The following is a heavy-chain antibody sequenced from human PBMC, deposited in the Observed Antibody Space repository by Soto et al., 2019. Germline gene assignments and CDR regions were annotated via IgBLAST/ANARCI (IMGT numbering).Heavy chain of an antibody. CDR3: ARDGYCSGGSCYSSGTFDI. Sequence: SVKVSCKASGGTFSSYTISWVRQAPGQGLEWMGRIIPILGIANYAQKFQGRVTITADKSTSTAYMELSSLRSEDTAVYYCARDGYCSGGSCYSSGTFDIWGQGTMVTVSS. CDR2: IIPILGIA. D-gene: IGHD2-15*01. CDR1: GGTFSSYT. J-gene: IGHJ3*02. V-gene: IGHV1-69*04.